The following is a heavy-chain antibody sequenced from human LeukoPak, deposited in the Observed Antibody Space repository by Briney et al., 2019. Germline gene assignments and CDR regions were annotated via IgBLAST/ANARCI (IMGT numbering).Heavy chain of an antibody. D-gene: IGHD6-13*01. J-gene: IGHJ6*01. V-gene: IGHV3-21*01. CDR2: IRSSSGDI. CDR3: AKVHDSRWYSYYYYGMEV. CDR1: GFTFSSYN. Sequence: GGSLRLSCAVCGFTFSSYNMKWVRQPPGKGLEWISYIRSSSGDIHYADSVKRRFTIAKDNNKNSLYLQINSLRAEDAAVYYCAKVHDSRWYSYYYYGMEVWGNGPRSPPP.